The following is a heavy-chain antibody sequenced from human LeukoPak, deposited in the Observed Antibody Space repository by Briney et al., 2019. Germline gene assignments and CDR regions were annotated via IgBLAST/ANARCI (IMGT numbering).Heavy chain of an antibody. CDR2: INTNTGNP. J-gene: IGHJ3*02. CDR1: GYTFTSYA. V-gene: IGHV7-4-1*02. D-gene: IGHD3-22*01. Sequence: GASVKVSCKASGYTFTSYAMNWVRQAPGQGLEWMGWINTNTGNPTYAQGFTGRFVFSLDTSVSTAYLQISSLKAEDTAVYYCAVDEGGYYDSSGLRDDAFDIWGQGTMVTVSS. CDR3: AVDEGGYYDSSGLRDDAFDI.